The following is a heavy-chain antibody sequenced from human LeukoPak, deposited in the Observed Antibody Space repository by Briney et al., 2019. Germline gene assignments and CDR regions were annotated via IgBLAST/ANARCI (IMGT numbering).Heavy chain of an antibody. Sequence: GGSLRLSCAASGFTFSSYSMNWVRQAPGKGLEWVSSISSSSSYIYYADSVKGRFTISRDNAKNSLYLQMNSLRAEDTAVYYCARGGIADIVVVPRWGGGYFDYWGQGTLSPSPQ. CDR1: GFTFSSYS. D-gene: IGHD2-2*01. V-gene: IGHV3-21*01. CDR3: ARGGIADIVVVPRWGGGYFDY. CDR2: ISSSSSYI. J-gene: IGHJ4*02.